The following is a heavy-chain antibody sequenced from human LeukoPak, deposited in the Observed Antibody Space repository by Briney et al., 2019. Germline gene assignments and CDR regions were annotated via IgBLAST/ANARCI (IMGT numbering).Heavy chain of an antibody. CDR2: IGTITSTT. Sequence: PGRSLRLSCAASGFTFDNYAMHWVRQAPGKGLEWVSYIGTITSTTYYADSVKGRFTVSRDDAKSSLYLQMSSLRAEDTAVYYCARTVYDLRGQSLVPGFDSWGQGTLVTVSS. J-gene: IGHJ4*02. D-gene: IGHD6-19*01. CDR1: GFTFDNYA. CDR3: ARTVYDLRGQSLVPGFDS. V-gene: IGHV3-48*03.